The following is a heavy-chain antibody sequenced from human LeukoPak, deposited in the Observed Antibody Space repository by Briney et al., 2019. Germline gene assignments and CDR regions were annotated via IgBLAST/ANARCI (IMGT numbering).Heavy chain of an antibody. CDR1: GYTFTGYY. J-gene: IGHJ4*02. V-gene: IGHV1-2*02. Sequence: ASVKVSCKASGYTFTGYYMHWVRQATGQGLEWMGWINPNSGGTNYAQKFQGRVTIARDTSISTANLELSRLTSEYTAVYDGARDCPLRCSSTSRYGWRFDYWRQGTLVTVSS. CDR2: INPNSGGT. D-gene: IGHD2-2*01. CDR3: ARDCPLRCSSTSRYGWRFDY.